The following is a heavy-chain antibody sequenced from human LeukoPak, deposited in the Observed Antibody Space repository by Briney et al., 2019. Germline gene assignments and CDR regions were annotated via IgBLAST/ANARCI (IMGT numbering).Heavy chain of an antibody. J-gene: IGHJ4*02. Sequence: GGSLRLSCAASGFAFSNYWMHWVRQAPGKGLVWVSRINSDGSRTTYADSVKGRFTISRDNAKNTLYLQMNSLRAEDTAVYYCARDGYSSSFYFDYWGQGTLVTVSS. D-gene: IGHD6-6*01. CDR2: INSDGSRT. CDR1: GFAFSNYW. V-gene: IGHV3-74*01. CDR3: ARDGYSSSFYFDY.